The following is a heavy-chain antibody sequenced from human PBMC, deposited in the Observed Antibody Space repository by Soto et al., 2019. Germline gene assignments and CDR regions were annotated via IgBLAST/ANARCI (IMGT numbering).Heavy chain of an antibody. V-gene: IGHV4-61*01. CDR2: ISYSGTA. CDR3: MRSHGAY. J-gene: IGHJ4*02. CDR1: GGSVSSGPYH. D-gene: IGHD2-8*01. Sequence: QVQLQESGPGLVKTSETLSLTCTVSGGSVSSGPYHWNWVRQPPGKGLAWIGHISYSGTANYNPSLRGRVIMATDTSMNQFSLRLTSVTAADTAVYYCMRSHGAYWGQGALVTVSP.